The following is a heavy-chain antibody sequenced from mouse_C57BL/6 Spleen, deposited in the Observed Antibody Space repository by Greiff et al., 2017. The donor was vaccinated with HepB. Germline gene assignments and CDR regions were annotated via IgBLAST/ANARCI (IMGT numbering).Heavy chain of an antibody. CDR3: EREVDGGYSLDY. V-gene: IGHV1-72*01. CDR1: GYTFTSYW. CDR2: IDPNSGGT. J-gene: IGHJ2*01. D-gene: IGHD2-3*01. Sequence: QVQLQQPGAELVKPGASVKLSCKASGYTFTSYWMPWVKQRPGGGLEWIGRIDPNSGGTKYNEKFKSKATVTLDKPSSTAYMQLSSLTSEDSAVYYCEREVDGGYSLDYWGQGTTLTVSS.